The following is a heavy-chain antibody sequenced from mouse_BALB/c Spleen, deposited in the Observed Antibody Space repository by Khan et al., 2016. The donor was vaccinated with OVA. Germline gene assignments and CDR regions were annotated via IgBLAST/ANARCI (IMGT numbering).Heavy chain of an antibody. J-gene: IGHJ3*01. CDR2: INPSNGYT. CDR3: VRGGAVYRRDGWVAD. D-gene: IGHD2-14*01. V-gene: IGHV1-4*01. CDR1: GYTFTSYT. Sequence: VQLQQSGAELARPGASVKMSCKASGYTFTSYTIHWIKLRPGQGLEWIGYINPSNGYTNYNQKFKDKATLTADKSSTTAYMQLSSLTSDDPAVYDCVRGGAVYRRDGWVADGGQGTLGTVSA.